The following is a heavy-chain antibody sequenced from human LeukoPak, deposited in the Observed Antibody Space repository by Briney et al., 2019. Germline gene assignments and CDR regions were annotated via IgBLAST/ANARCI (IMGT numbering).Heavy chain of an antibody. V-gene: IGHV3-23*01. J-gene: IGHJ4*02. D-gene: IGHD1-26*01. CDR2: ISGSGRNT. Sequence: PGGSLRLSCAASGFTFSTYGMSWVRQAPGKGLEWVSAISGSGRNTYYADSVKGRFTISRDNSKNALYLQMNSLRAEDTALYYCARQVGPDYWGQGTLVTVSS. CDR1: GFTFSTYG. CDR3: ARQVGPDY.